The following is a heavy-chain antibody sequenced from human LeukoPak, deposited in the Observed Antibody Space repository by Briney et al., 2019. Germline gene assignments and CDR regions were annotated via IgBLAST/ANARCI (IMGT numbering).Heavy chain of an antibody. J-gene: IGHJ5*02. Sequence: GGSLRLSCAASGFTFNSYAMHWVRQAPGKGLEWVSAISGSGGSTYYADSVKGRFTISRDNSKNTPYLQMNSLRAEDTAVYYCAKPAPMIVVGNFDPWGQGTLVTVSS. CDR3: AKPAPMIVVGNFDP. CDR2: ISGSGGST. D-gene: IGHD3-22*01. V-gene: IGHV3-23*01. CDR1: GFTFNSYA.